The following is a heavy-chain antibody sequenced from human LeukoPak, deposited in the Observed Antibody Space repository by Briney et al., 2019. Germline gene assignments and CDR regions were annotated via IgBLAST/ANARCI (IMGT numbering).Heavy chain of an antibody. Sequence: ASVKVSCKASGFTFTSYDINWVRQATGQGLEWMGMIYPRDGSTSYAQKFQGRVTVTRDTSTSTVHMELSGLRSEDTAVYYCARDQEGLDYWGQGTLVTVSS. J-gene: IGHJ4*02. CDR3: ARDQEGLDY. CDR2: IYPRDGST. CDR1: GFTFTSYD. V-gene: IGHV1-46*01.